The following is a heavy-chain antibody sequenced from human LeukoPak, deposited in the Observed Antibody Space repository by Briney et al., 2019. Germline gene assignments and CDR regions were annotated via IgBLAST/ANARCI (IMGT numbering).Heavy chain of an antibody. CDR1: GYTFTGYY. V-gene: IGHV1-2*02. J-gene: IGHJ4*02. Sequence: ASVTVSCKTSGYTFTGYYMHWVRQAPGQGLEGMGWINPNSGGTNNAHKFQGRVTMTRDTSISTAYMELSRLRSDDTAVYYCASSAELGNYNYFDYWGQGTLVTVSS. D-gene: IGHD4-11*01. CDR2: INPNSGGT. CDR3: ASSAELGNYNYFDY.